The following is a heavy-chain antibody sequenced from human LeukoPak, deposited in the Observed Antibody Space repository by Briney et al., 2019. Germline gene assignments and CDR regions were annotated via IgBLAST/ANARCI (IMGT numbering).Heavy chain of an antibody. CDR2: INDRGGYI. J-gene: IGHJ4*02. V-gene: IGHV3-23*01. CDR3: VKERDRGIEVADDFDY. D-gene: IGHD6-19*01. Sequence: GGSLRLSCEASGFTFSMYSMAWVRQAPGKGLEWVSVINDRGGYIQDADSVKGRFTISRDNSQNTLFLQMNSLRDDDTAVYYCVKERDRGIEVADDFDYWGQGTLVTVSS. CDR1: GFTFSMYS.